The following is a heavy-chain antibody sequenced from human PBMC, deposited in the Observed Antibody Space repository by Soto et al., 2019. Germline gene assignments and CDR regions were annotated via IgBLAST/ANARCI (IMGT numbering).Heavy chain of an antibody. J-gene: IGHJ6*02. Sequence: ASVKVSCKVSGYSLTELSMHWVRQASGKGLEWMGGLDPDNDETIYAQKFQGRVTMTEDTSADTAYMELSSLRSEDTAVYYCGRDASKYDFWSGYYPGNSYYGMDVWGQGTTVTVS. CDR2: LDPDNDET. CDR1: GYSLTELS. V-gene: IGHV1-24*01. CDR3: GRDASKYDFWSGYYPGNSYYGMDV. D-gene: IGHD3-3*01.